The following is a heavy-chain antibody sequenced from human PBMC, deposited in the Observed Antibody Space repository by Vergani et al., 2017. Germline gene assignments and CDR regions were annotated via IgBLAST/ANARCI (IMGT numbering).Heavy chain of an antibody. D-gene: IGHD2-21*02. CDR3: ARGRCGGDCYRFDY. V-gene: IGHV4-31*03. J-gene: IGHJ4*02. CDR1: GGSISSGDYY. CDR2: IIYSGST. Sequence: QVQLQESGPGLVKPSQTLSLTCTVSGGSISSGDYYWSWIRQHPGKGLEWIGYIIYSGSTYYNPSLKSRLTISLDTSKNQFSLKLTSVTAADTAVYYCARGRCGGDCYRFDYWGQGTLVTVSS.